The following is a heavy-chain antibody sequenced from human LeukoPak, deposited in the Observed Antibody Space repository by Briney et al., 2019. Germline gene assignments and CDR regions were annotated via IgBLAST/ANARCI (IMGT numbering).Heavy chain of an antibody. CDR2: ISNDGNNK. J-gene: IGHJ4*02. CDR3: ATPGGSGSFFDY. V-gene: IGHV3-30*03. D-gene: IGHD3-10*01. Sequence: PGGSLRLSCAASGFTFSSYGMHWVRQAPGTGLGWVGVISNDGNNKYYADSVNDRLTISRDNSKNMLYLQMNSLRTEDTAVYYCATPGGSGSFFDYWGEGTLVTVSS. CDR1: GFTFSSYG.